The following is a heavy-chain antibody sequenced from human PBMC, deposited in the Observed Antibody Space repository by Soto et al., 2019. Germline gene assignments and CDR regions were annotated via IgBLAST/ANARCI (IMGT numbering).Heavy chain of an antibody. J-gene: IGHJ6*02. CDR2: MSYDGSNE. D-gene: IGHD6-19*01. V-gene: IGHV3-30*03. CDR1: GFTFSHYA. CDR3: ARDLFSSGWYYYGMDV. Sequence: GGSLRLSCAASGFTFSHYAMHWVRQAPGKGLEWVALMSYDGSNEYYADSVKSRITINPDTSKNQFSLQLNSVTPEDTAVYYCARDLFSSGWYYYGMDVWGQGTTVTVSS.